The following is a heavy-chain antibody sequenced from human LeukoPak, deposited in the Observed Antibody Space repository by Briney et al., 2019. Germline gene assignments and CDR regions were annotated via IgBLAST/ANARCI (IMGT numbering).Heavy chain of an antibody. CDR3: ARITDSSGWPGPVDY. CDR2: IYPGDSDT. V-gene: IGHV5-51*01. CDR1: GYSFTSYW. J-gene: IGHJ4*02. D-gene: IGHD6-19*01. Sequence: GESLQISCNGSGYSFTSYWIGWVRQMPGKGLEWMGIIYPGDSDTRYSPSFQGQVTIPADKSISTAYLQWSSLKASDTAMYYCARITDSSGWPGPVDYWGQGTLVTVSS.